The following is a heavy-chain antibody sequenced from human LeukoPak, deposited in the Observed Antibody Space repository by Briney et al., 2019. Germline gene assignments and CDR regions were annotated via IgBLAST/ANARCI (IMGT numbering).Heavy chain of an antibody. CDR2: IRYDGSNK. Sequence: GGSLRLSCAASGFSLTGYDMHWVRQAPGKGLEWVAFIRYDGSNKYYADSVKGRFTISRDNSKNTLYLQMNSLRAEDTAVYYCAKRALDFWGQGTLVTVSS. CDR3: AKRALDF. CDR1: GFSLTGYD. J-gene: IGHJ4*02. V-gene: IGHV3-30*02.